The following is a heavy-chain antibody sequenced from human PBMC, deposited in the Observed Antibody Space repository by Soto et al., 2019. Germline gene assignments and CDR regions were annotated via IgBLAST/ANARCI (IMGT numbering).Heavy chain of an antibody. J-gene: IGHJ6*02. CDR2: IIPIFGTA. Sequence: QVQLVQSGAEVKKPGSSVKVSCKASGGTFSSYAISWVRQAPGQGLEWMGGIIPIFGTANYAQKFQGRVTITADKSTSPASMELSSLRSEDPAVYYCASRVRTTTVTTSRGGGVYYYYGMDVWGQGTTVTVSS. CDR3: ASRVRTTTVTTSRGGGVYYYYGMDV. D-gene: IGHD4-17*01. V-gene: IGHV1-69*06. CDR1: GGTFSSYA.